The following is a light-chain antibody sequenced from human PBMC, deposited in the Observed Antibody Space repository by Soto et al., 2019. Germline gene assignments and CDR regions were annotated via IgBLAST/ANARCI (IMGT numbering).Light chain of an antibody. Sequence: QSALTQPASVSGSPGQSITISCTGTGSDVGGYNYVSWYQQHPGKAPKVMIYDVSNRASGVSNRFSGSKTGNTASLSISGLQAEDEADYYCSSFTSAGTPLVLGGGTKLTLL. CDR1: GSDVGGYNY. V-gene: IGLV2-14*01. CDR3: SSFTSAGTPLV. CDR2: DVS. J-gene: IGLJ2*01.